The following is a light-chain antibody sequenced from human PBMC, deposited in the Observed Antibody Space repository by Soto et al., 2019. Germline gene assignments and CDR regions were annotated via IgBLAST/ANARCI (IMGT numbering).Light chain of an antibody. CDR1: QSISSS. CDR3: QQRSEWPRT. CDR2: DAS. J-gene: IGKJ1*01. Sequence: EILLTQSPATLSLSPGERATLSCRASQSISSSLAWYQQKPGQAPRLLIYDASTRATGFPARFSGSGSGTDFTLTIGSLEPEDFAVYYCQQRSEWPRTFGQGTKVDIK. V-gene: IGKV3-11*01.